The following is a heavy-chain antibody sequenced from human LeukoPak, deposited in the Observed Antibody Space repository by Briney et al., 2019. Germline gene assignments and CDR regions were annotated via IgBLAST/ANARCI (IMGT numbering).Heavy chain of an antibody. D-gene: IGHD3-10*01. CDR2: IYTSGST. J-gene: IGHJ5*02. CDR1: GGSISSGSYY. CDR3: ARDREVRGVIINWFDP. V-gene: IGHV4-61*02. Sequence: SETLSLTCTVSGGSISSGSYYWSWIRQPAGKGLEWIGRIYTSGSTNYNPSLKSRITMSVDTSKNRFSLKLSSVTAADTAVYYCARDREVRGVIINWFDPWGQGTLVTVSS.